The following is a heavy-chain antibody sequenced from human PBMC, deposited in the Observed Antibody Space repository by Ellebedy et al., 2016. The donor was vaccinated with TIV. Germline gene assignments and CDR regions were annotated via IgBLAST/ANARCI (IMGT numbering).Heavy chain of an antibody. J-gene: IGHJ5*02. CDR3: ARRASYGDYAVQVNPWFDP. Sequence: GGSLRLSCAASGFNFRSYWMTWVRQAPGKGLEWVAKIRQEGDEIYYVESVKGRFTISRDNAKNSLFLQMNSLRVEDTAVYYCARRASYGDYAVQVNPWFDPWGQGTLVTFSS. CDR2: IRQEGDEI. V-gene: IGHV3-7*01. CDR1: GFNFRSYW. D-gene: IGHD4-17*01.